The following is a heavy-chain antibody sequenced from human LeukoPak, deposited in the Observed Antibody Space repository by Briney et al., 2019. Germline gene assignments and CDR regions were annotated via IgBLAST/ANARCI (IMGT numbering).Heavy chain of an antibody. CDR2: ISSYGSNK. D-gene: IGHD5-12*01. CDR1: GFTFSTYA. Sequence: GRSLRLFCAASGFTFSTYAMYWVRQAPDKGLEWVAVISSYGSNKYYAVSVKGRFTISRDNSQYPLYLQMNSLRAEDTAVYYCAKHLTRGYSGYDLGRSYLDYWGQGTLVTASS. V-gene: IGHV3-30*04. CDR3: AKHLTRGYSGYDLGRSYLDY. J-gene: IGHJ4*02.